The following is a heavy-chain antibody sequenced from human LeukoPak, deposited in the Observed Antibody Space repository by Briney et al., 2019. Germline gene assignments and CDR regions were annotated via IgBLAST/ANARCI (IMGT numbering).Heavy chain of an antibody. V-gene: IGHV4-38-2*02. Sequence: SETLSLTCTVSGYSISSGYYWGWIRQPPGKGLEWIGSSGSTYFNPSLKSRVTMSVDTSKNQFSLQLPSVTAADTAVYYCARDPSSTSGYYYYYMDVWAKGPRSPSP. CDR3: ARDPSSTSGYYYYYMDV. CDR1: GYSISSGYY. J-gene: IGHJ6*03. D-gene: IGHD6-13*01. CDR2: SGST.